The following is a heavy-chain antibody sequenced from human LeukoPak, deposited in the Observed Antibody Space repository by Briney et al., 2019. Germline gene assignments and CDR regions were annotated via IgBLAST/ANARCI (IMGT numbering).Heavy chain of an antibody. V-gene: IGHV3-21*01. CDR3: ARDPYSGGYGDDYYYYMDV. Sequence: PGGSLRLSCAASGFTFSTYSMNWVRQAPGKGLEWVSSISRSGRHIYCADSMKGRFTISRDNAKNSLYLHMGSLRAEDTAVYYCARDPYSGGYGDDYYYYMDVWGKGTTVTISS. J-gene: IGHJ6*03. CDR1: GFTFSTYS. CDR2: ISRSGRHI. D-gene: IGHD1-26*01.